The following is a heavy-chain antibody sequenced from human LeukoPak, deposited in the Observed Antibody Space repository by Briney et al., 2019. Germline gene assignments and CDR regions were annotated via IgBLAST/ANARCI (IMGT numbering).Heavy chain of an antibody. CDR3: ARASKGYGSGSYYAFDI. D-gene: IGHD3-10*01. J-gene: IGHJ3*02. Sequence: GGSLRLSCAASGFTFSTYWMSWVRPAPGKGLEWVANIKQDGNEKYYVDSVKGRFTISRDNAINSLYLQMNSLRAEDTAVYYCARASKGYGSGSYYAFDIWGQGTMVTVSS. CDR1: GFTFSTYW. V-gene: IGHV3-7*01. CDR2: IKQDGNEK.